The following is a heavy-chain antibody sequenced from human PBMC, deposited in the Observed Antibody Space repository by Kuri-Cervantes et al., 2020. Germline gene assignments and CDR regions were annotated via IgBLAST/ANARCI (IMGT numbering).Heavy chain of an antibody. V-gene: IGHV3-20*03. J-gene: IGHJ4*02. CDR3: AKGHGSGSYYFEY. Sequence: GGSLRLSYEASGFTFSSYGMHWVRQAPGKGLEWVSSINWVGGATGYADSVKGRFTISRDNAKNSLYLQMNSLRTEDTALYYCAKGHGSGSYYFEYWGQGTLVTVSS. CDR2: INWVGGAT. D-gene: IGHD3-10*01. CDR1: GFTFSSYG.